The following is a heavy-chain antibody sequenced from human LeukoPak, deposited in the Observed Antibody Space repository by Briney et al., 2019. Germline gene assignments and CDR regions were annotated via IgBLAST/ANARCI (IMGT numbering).Heavy chain of an antibody. CDR2: ISWNSNSM. Sequence: GGSLRLSCAASGFTFDDYAMHWVRQAPGKGLEWVSGISWNSNSMGYADSVRGRFTISRDNAQNSLYLQINSLRDEDTAVYYCTREARASKSFFDFWGQGTLVTVSS. CDR1: GFTFDDYA. CDR3: TREARASKSFFDF. J-gene: IGHJ4*02. D-gene: IGHD3-16*02. V-gene: IGHV3-9*01.